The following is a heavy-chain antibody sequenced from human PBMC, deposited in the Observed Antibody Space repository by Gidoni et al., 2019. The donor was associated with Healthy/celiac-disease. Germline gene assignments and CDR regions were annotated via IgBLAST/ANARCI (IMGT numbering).Heavy chain of an antibody. CDR1: GFTFSSYG. V-gene: IGHV3-33*01. CDR2: IWYDGSNK. J-gene: IGHJ5*02. Sequence: QVQLVESGGGVVQPGRSLRLSCAASGFTFSSYGMHWVRQAPGKGLEWVAVIWYDGSNKYYADSVKGRFTISRDNSKNTLYLQMNSLRAEDTAVYYCARVPSSGTVGWFDPWGQGTLVTVSS. D-gene: IGHD6-19*01. CDR3: ARVPSSGTVGWFDP.